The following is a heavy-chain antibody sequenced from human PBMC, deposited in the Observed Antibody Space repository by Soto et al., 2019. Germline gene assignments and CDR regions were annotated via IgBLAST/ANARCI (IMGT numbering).Heavy chain of an antibody. J-gene: IGHJ4*02. Sequence: EVQLLESGGGLVQPGGSLRLSCAASGFTFSSYAMSWVRQAPGKGLEWVSGISGSGGSTYYADSVKGRFTISRDNSKNPLYLQMKSLSAEDTAVYYCAKDLKQWLVPGFDYWGQGTLVTVSS. CDR3: AKDLKQWLVPGFDY. CDR1: GFTFSSYA. CDR2: ISGSGGST. V-gene: IGHV3-23*01. D-gene: IGHD6-19*01.